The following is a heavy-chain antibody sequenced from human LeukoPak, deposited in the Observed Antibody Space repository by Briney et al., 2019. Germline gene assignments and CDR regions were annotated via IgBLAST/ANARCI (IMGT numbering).Heavy chain of an antibody. Sequence: PLEILSLTCAVYGGSFSGYYWSWIRQPPGKGLEWIGEINHSGSTNYNPSLKSRVTISVDTSKNQFSLKLSSVTAADTAVYYCARKGRQQLSTWGQGTLVTVSS. CDR2: INHSGST. V-gene: IGHV4-34*01. J-gene: IGHJ5*02. D-gene: IGHD6-13*01. CDR1: GGSFSGYY. CDR3: ARKGRQQLST.